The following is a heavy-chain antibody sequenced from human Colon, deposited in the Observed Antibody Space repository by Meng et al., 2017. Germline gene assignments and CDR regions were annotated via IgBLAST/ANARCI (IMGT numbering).Heavy chain of an antibody. D-gene: IGHD4-17*01. CDR3: ARDTLYGTDY. J-gene: IGHJ4*02. CDR1: GGSIKSGGYH. CDR2: MSDSGTS. Sequence: QVHLPESGPGLVSPSDDLSLACTVSGGSIKSGGYHWSWVRQHPGKGLEYSGFMSDSGTSDYNPYLRSRVSISVIGSSKNQFSLTLRSVTAADTAPYFCARDTLYGTDYWGQGVLVTVSS. V-gene: IGHV4-31*03.